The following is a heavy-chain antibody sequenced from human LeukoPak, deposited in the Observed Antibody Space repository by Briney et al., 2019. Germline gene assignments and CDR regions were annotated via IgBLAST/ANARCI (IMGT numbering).Heavy chain of an antibody. J-gene: IGHJ4*02. Sequence: PSETLSLTCTVSGGSISGYHWGWIRQTAGKGLEWIGRISSSGTTNRNPSLGSRVTMSVDTSNNQFFLKLTSVTAADTAVYYCARAEYQLPNPFDYWGQGTLVTVSS. CDR1: GGSISGYH. V-gene: IGHV4-4*07. D-gene: IGHD2-2*01. CDR3: ARAEYQLPNPFDY. CDR2: ISSSGTT.